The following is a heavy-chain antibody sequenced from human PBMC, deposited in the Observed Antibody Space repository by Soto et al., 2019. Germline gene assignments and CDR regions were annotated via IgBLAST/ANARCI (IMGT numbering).Heavy chain of an antibody. J-gene: IGHJ4*02. CDR1: GGTFRNYP. CDR2: IFPLTDIP. V-gene: IGHV1-69*02. Sequence: QVQLVQSGTEVKKPGSSVKVSCKASGGTFRNYPINWVRQAPGQGLEWMGSIFPLTDIPDYAQNFQARLTISADKSTSTADIELSSLTSDDTAMYFCARGPLVVLNYFESWGQGTLVTVSS. CDR3: ARGPLVVLNYFES.